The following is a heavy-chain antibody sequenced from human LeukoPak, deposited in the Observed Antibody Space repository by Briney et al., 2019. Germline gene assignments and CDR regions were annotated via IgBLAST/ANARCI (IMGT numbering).Heavy chain of an antibody. D-gene: IGHD3-22*01. CDR3: ARGKWFKPSYFDY. Sequence: SETLSLTCAVYGGSFSGYYWSWIRQPPGKGLEWIGEINHSGSTNYNPSLKSRVTISVDTSKNQFSLKLSSVTAADTAVYYCARGKWFKPSYFDYWGQGTLVTVSS. CDR2: INHSGST. V-gene: IGHV4-34*01. CDR1: GGSFSGYY. J-gene: IGHJ4*02.